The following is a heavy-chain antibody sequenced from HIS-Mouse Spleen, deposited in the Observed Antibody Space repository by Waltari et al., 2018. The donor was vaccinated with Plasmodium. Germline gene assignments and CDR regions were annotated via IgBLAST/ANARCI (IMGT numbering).Heavy chain of an antibody. CDR1: GFTVSSNY. D-gene: IGHD1-26*01. Sequence: EVQLVESGGGLVQPGGSLRLSCAASGFTVSSNYMSWVRQAPGKVLVWGSGIYSGGSTYCADSVKGRFNISRDNSKNTLYLEMNSLRAEDTAVYYCATPRVGGSYFDYWGQGTLVTVSS. CDR2: IYSGGST. V-gene: IGHV3-66*01. CDR3: ATPRVGGSYFDY. J-gene: IGHJ4*02.